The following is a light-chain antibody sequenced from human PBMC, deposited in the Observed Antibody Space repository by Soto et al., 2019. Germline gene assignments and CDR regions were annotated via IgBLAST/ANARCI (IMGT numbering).Light chain of an antibody. J-gene: IGKJ1*01. CDR3: QQYNTYSWA. V-gene: IGKV1-5*03. CDR1: QTISSW. Sequence: DIQMTQSPSTLSGSVGDRVTVSCRASQTISSWLAWYQKKPGKAPKLLIYKASTLKSGVPSRFSGSGSGTEFTLTISRLQADDFATYFCQQYNTYSWAFGQGTKVDIK. CDR2: KAS.